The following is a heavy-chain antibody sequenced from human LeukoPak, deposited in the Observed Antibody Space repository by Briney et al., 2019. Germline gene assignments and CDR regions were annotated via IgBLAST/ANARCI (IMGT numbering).Heavy chain of an antibody. D-gene: IGHD6-19*01. CDR3: ARAVAGTGNFDY. V-gene: IGHV4-34*01. J-gene: IGHJ4*02. CDR1: GGSFSGYY. Sequence: SETLSVTCAVYGGSFSGYYWSWIRQPPGKGLEWIGEINHSGSTNYNPSLKSRVTISVDTSKNQFSLKLSSVTAADTAVYYCARAVAGTGNFDYWGQGTLVTVSS. CDR2: INHSGST.